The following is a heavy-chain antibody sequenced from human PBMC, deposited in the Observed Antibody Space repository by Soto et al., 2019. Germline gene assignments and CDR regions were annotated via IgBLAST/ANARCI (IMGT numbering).Heavy chain of an antibody. D-gene: IGHD2-15*01. Sequence: QVQLVQSGAEVKKPGSSVKVSCKASGGTFSSYAISWVRQAPGQGLEWMGGIIPIFGTANYAQKFQGRVTITADKSTSTADRELSSLRAEDTAVYYCAREGYCSGGSCYSGWFDPWGQGTLVTVSS. CDR1: GGTFSSYA. CDR2: IIPIFGTA. V-gene: IGHV1-69*06. J-gene: IGHJ5*02. CDR3: AREGYCSGGSCYSGWFDP.